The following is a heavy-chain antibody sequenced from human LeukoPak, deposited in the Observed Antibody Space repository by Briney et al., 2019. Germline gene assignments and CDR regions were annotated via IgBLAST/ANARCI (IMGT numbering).Heavy chain of an antibody. CDR2: ISANGNTI. J-gene: IGHJ3*02. CDR1: GFTFSSYE. D-gene: IGHD2-15*01. V-gene: IGHV3-48*03. Sequence: PGGSLRLSCAASGFTFSSYEMNWVRQAPGKGLDWVSYISANGNTIHCADSVKGRFTISRDKAKNSLYLEMNSLRADDTAVYYCARDRYSILGQGTMVTVSS. CDR3: ARDRYSI.